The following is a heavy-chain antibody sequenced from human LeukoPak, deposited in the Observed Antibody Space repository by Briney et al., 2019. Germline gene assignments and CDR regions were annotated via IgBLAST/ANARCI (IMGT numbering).Heavy chain of an antibody. Sequence: QPGRSLRLPCAASGFTFNSYALHWVRQAPGKGLEWVAVISSDGSNKYYADSVKGRFTISRDNSKNTLYLQMNSLRAEDTAVYYCARDRYSSGWYGDFDCWGQGTLVTVSS. CDR2: ISSDGSNK. V-gene: IGHV3-30-3*01. D-gene: IGHD6-19*01. CDR1: GFTFNSYA. J-gene: IGHJ4*02. CDR3: ARDRYSSGWYGDFDC.